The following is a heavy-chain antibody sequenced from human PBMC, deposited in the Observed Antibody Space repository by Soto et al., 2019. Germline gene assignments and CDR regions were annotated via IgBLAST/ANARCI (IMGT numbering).Heavy chain of an antibody. D-gene: IGHD6-13*01. Sequence: SETLSLTCTVSGGSISSSSYYWGWIRQPPGKGLEWIGSIYYSGSTYYNPSLKSRVTISVDTSKNQFSLKLSSVTAADTAVYYCARLSTPKNHRTGPAELIAAAGTRWFDPWGQGTLVTVSS. V-gene: IGHV4-39*01. CDR3: ARLSTPKNHRTGPAELIAAAGTRWFDP. J-gene: IGHJ5*02. CDR1: GGSISSSSYY. CDR2: IYYSGST.